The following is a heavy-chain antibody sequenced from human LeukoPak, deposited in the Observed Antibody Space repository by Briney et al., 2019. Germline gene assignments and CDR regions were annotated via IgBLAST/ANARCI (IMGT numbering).Heavy chain of an antibody. Sequence: GGSLRLSCAASGFTFSASAMHWVRQASGKGLEWVGRIRSTANSYATGYAASVKGRFTISRDDSKNTAYLQMNSLKTEDTAVYYCSSSIDIVVVPAARFHGLDVWGQGTTVTVSS. D-gene: IGHD2-2*01. CDR3: SSSIDIVVVPAARFHGLDV. J-gene: IGHJ6*02. V-gene: IGHV3-73*01. CDR1: GFTFSASA. CDR2: IRSTANSYAT.